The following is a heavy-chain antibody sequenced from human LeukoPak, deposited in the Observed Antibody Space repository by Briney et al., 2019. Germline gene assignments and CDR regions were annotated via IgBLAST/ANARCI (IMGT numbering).Heavy chain of an antibody. CDR3: ARKRWFDP. J-gene: IGHJ5*02. CDR1: GGSVSSGSYY. Sequence: SSETLSLTCTVSGGSVSSGSYYWSWIRQPPGKGLEWIGYIYYSGSTNYNPSLKSRVTISVDTSKNQFSLKLSSVTAADTAVYYCARKRWFDPWGQGTLVTVSS. V-gene: IGHV4-61*01. CDR2: IYYSGST.